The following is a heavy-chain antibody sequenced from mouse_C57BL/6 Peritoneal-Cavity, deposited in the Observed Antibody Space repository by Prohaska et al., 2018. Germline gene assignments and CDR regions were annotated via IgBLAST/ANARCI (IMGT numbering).Heavy chain of an antibody. D-gene: IGHD1-1*01. J-gene: IGHJ4*01. CDR3: ARGIYYYGSSYRYYAMDY. V-gene: IGHV1-18*01. Sequence: QSHGKSIEWPGYINPNNGGTIYNQKFKGKATLTVDKSSSTAYMELRSLTSEDTAVYYCARGIYYYGSSYRYYAMDYSGQGSSVTVSA. CDR2: INPNNGGT.